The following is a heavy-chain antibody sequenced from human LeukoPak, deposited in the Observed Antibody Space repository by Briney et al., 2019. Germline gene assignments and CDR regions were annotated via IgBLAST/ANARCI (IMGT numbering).Heavy chain of an antibody. J-gene: IGHJ4*02. Sequence: PSETLSLTCTVPGGSISSYYWSWIRQPPGKGLGWIGYIYYSGTTNYNPSLKSPVAISVDTSKNQCSLKLTSVTAADTAVYYCVRDKGDVTRASAERFDYWGQGTLVTVSS. CDR3: VRDKGDVTRASAERFDY. D-gene: IGHD4-17*01. CDR1: GGSISSYY. V-gene: IGHV4-59*01. CDR2: IYYSGTT.